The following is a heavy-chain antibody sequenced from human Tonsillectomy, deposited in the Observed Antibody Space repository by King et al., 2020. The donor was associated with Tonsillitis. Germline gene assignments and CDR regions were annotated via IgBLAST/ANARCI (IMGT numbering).Heavy chain of an antibody. CDR3: AREGENCSNTSCYYY. Sequence: QLQESGSGLVKPSQTLSLTCTVSGGSISSGGYSWSWIRQPPGKGLEWIGYIYHSGSTYYSPSLKSRVTILVDRSKNQFSLKLSSVTAADTAVYYCAREGENCSNTSCYYYGGQGTLVTVPS. CDR1: GGSISSGGYS. J-gene: IGHJ4*02. V-gene: IGHV4-30-2*01. CDR2: IYHSGST. D-gene: IGHD2-2*01.